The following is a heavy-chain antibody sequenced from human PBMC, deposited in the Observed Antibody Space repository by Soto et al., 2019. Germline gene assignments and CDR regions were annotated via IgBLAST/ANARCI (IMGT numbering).Heavy chain of an antibody. J-gene: IGHJ4*02. CDR2: VFRGGNT. CDR1: GFIVSSNY. CDR3: AKGDFDC. D-gene: IGHD3-16*01. Sequence: PGGSLRLSCAASGFIVSSNYMTWVRQAPGKGLEWVAIVFRGGNTYHADSVKGRFTVSRDKSKNTLDLQMNSLRAEDTAVYYCAKGDFDCWGQGILVTVSS. V-gene: IGHV3-53*01.